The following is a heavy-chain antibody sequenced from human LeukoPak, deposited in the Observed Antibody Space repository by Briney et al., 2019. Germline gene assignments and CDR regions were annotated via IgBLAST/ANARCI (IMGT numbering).Heavy chain of an antibody. D-gene: IGHD6-6*01. Sequence: HRASVKVSCKASGGTFSSYAISWVRQAPGQGLEWMGGIIPIFGTANYAQKFQGRVTTTADESTSTAYMELSSLRSEDTAVYYCARAEYSSSSDWFDPWGQGTLVTVSS. J-gene: IGHJ5*02. CDR3: ARAEYSSSSDWFDP. V-gene: IGHV1-69*01. CDR2: IIPIFGTA. CDR1: GGTFSSYA.